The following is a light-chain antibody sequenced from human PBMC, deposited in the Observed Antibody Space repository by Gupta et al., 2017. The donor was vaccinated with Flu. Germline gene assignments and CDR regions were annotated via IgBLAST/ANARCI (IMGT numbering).Light chain of an antibody. CDR1: QSISSW. Sequence: DIQMTQSPSTLSASVGDRVTITCRASQSISSWLAWYQQKPGKAPNLLIYKASSLESGVPSRFSGSGSGTXFTLTIXSLQPDDFATYYCQQYNSYPWTFGXGTKVEIK. CDR3: QQYNSYPWT. CDR2: KAS. J-gene: IGKJ1*01. V-gene: IGKV1-5*03.